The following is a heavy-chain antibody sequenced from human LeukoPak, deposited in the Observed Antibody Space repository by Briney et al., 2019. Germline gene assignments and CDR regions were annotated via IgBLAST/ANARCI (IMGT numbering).Heavy chain of an antibody. Sequence: PSETLSLTCAVYGGSFSGYYWSWIRQPPGKGLEWIGEINHSGSTNYNPSLKSRVTISVDTSKNQFSLKLSSVTAADTAVYYCARGRAPHYDFWSGYLDYYYGMDVWGQGTTVTVSS. CDR2: INHSGST. J-gene: IGHJ6*02. CDR3: ARGRAPHYDFWSGYLDYYYGMDV. V-gene: IGHV4-34*01. CDR1: GGSFSGYY. D-gene: IGHD3-3*01.